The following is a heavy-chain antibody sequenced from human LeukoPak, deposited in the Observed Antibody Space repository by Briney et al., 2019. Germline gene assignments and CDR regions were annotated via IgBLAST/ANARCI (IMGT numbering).Heavy chain of an antibody. J-gene: IGHJ4*02. V-gene: IGHV3-23*01. CDR1: GFTFSSYG. CDR2: ISGTGGST. Sequence: PGRSLRLSCAASGFTFSSYGMHWVRQAPGKGLEWVSAISGTGGSTYYADSVKGRFTISRDNSKNTLYLQMNSLRAEDTAVYYCAKDLDCSSTSCYKDYWGQGTLVTVSP. CDR3: AKDLDCSSTSCYKDY. D-gene: IGHD2-2*02.